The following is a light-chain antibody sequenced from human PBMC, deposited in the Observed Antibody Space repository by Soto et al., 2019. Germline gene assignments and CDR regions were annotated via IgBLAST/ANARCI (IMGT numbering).Light chain of an antibody. CDR3: HQYDDSPRT. J-gene: IGKJ2*01. Sequence: EIVLTQSPDTLSLSPGERATLSCRASQSVNSRHLAWYQQNPGQAPRLLIYGVSSRATGIPDRFSGSGSGTDFTLTISRLEPEDFAVYYCHQYDDSPRTFGQGTKV. CDR1: QSVNSRH. V-gene: IGKV3-20*01. CDR2: GVS.